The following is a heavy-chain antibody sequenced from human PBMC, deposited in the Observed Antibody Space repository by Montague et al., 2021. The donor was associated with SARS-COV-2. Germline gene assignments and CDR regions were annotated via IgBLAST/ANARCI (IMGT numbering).Heavy chain of an antibody. Sequence: SETLSLTCTVSGGSISSYYWSWIRQPPGKGLEWIGYIYYSGSTNYNPSLKSRVTTSVDTSKNQFSLKLSSVTAADTAVYYCARAPVAHITIFGVVTSVDYWGQGTLVTVSS. J-gene: IGHJ4*02. D-gene: IGHD3-3*01. V-gene: IGHV4-59*01. CDR2: IYYSGST. CDR3: ARAPVAHITIFGVVTSVDY. CDR1: GGSISSYY.